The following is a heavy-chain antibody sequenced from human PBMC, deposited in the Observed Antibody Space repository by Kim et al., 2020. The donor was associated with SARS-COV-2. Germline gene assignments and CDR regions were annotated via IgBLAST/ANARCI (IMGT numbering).Heavy chain of an antibody. V-gene: IGHV3-7*01. D-gene: IGHD3-3*01. CDR1: GFTFDNNW. CDR3: ARGSAH. Sequence: GGSLRLSCAASGFTFDNNWMNWVRLAPGKGLECVATIKPDGSQQFYVDSVKGRFTVSRDNAKNSLYLQMNNLRAEDTAVYYCARGSAHWGQGTLVTVSS. J-gene: IGHJ4*02. CDR2: IKPDGSQQ.